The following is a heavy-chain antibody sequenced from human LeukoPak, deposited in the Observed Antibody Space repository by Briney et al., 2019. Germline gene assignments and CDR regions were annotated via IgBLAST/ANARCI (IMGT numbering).Heavy chain of an antibody. V-gene: IGHV3-23*01. Sequence: PGGSLRLSCAASGFTFSSYAMSWVRQAPGEGLEWVSAISGSGGSAYYADSVKGRFTISRDNSKNTLYLQMNSLRAEDTAVYYCAKDFRIVVGLTFDYWGQGTLVTVSS. CDR3: AKDFRIVVGLTFDY. CDR1: GFTFSSYA. CDR2: ISGSGGSA. D-gene: IGHD3-22*01. J-gene: IGHJ4*02.